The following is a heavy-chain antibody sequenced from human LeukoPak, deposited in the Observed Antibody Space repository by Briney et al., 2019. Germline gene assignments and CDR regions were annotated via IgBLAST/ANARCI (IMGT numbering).Heavy chain of an antibody. CDR3: ARSSSSYYFFDY. Sequence: GGSLRLSCAASGFTFSSFAMHWVRQAPGKGLEWVAVIWYDGSKKFYADSVKGRFTTSRDNSENTLFLQVNSLRVEDTAVYFCARSSSSYYFFDYWGQGDLVTVSS. D-gene: IGHD6-13*01. CDR1: GFTFSSFA. J-gene: IGHJ4*02. V-gene: IGHV3-33*01. CDR2: IWYDGSKK.